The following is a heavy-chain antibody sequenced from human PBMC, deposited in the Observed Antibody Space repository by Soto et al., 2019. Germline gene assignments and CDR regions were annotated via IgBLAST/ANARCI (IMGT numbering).Heavy chain of an antibody. CDR3: ARSSGTYPPSRYYYGLDV. Sequence: ASVKVSCEASGYTFTSYVFSWVRQAPGQGLEWVGWISAYNGDTNYPQKFQARVTMTTDTSTSTAYLDLRSLRSDDTAVYYCARSSGTYPPSRYYYGLDVWGQATAVTVSS. CDR2: ISAYNGDT. D-gene: IGHD1-26*01. CDR1: GYTFTSYV. J-gene: IGHJ6*02. V-gene: IGHV1-18*01.